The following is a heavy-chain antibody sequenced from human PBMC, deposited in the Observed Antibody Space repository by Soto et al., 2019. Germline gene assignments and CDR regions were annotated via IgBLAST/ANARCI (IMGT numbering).Heavy chain of an antibody. CDR1: GYAFTDYY. D-gene: IGHD5-18*01. Sequence: GASVKVSCKASGYAFTDYYMHWVRQAPGQGLEWMGWINSKSGGTKFAQRFQGRVTMTRDTSISTTHLEVSRLRSEDTAIFYCARWDKDMAAPNYGMDVWGQGTTVTVSS. V-gene: IGHV1-2*02. CDR3: ARWDKDMAAPNYGMDV. CDR2: INSKSGGT. J-gene: IGHJ6*02.